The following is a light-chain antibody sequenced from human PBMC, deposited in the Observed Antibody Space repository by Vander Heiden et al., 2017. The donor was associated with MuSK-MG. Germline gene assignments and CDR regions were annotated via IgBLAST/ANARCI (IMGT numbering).Light chain of an antibody. CDR2: RDS. J-gene: IGLJ3*02. V-gene: IGLV3-9*01. CDR3: QVWDSSTDV. CDR1: NIGSKN. Sequence: SYELTQPPSVSVALGQTARITCGGNNIGSKNVHWYQQKPGQAPVLVIYRDSNRPSGIPERFSGSNSGNTATLTISRAQAGDEADYYCQVWDSSTDVFGGGTKLTVL.